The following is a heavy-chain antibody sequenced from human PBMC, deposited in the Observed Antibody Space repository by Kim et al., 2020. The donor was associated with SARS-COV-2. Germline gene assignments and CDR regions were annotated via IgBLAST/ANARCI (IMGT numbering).Heavy chain of an antibody. V-gene: IGHV4-59*01. CDR2: IYYSGST. CDR1: GGSISSYY. D-gene: IGHD6-6*01. J-gene: IGHJ5*02. CDR3: ARDGKHSSSAYNWFDP. Sequence: SETLSLTCTVSGGSISSYYWSWIRQPPGKGLEWIGYIYYSGSTNYNPSLKSRVTISVDTSKNQFSLKLSSVTAAATAVYYCARDGKHSSSAYNWFDPWGQGTLVTVSS.